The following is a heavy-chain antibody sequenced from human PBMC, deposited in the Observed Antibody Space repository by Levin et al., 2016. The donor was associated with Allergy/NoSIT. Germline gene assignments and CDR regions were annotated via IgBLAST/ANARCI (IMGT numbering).Heavy chain of an antibody. Sequence: WVRQAPGQGLEWMGWISAYNGNTNYAQKLQGRVTMTTDTSTSTAYMELRSLRSDDTAVYYCARVGDYYGDYGLGPSPDMDVWGKGTTVTVSS. D-gene: IGHD4-17*01. V-gene: IGHV1-18*01. CDR3: ARVGDYYGDYGLGPSPDMDV. CDR2: ISAYNGNT. J-gene: IGHJ6*03.